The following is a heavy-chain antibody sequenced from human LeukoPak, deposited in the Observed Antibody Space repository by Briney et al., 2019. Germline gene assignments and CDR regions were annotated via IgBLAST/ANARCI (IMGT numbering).Heavy chain of an antibody. V-gene: IGHV1-69*02. CDR2: VIPFLGIT. CDR3: AAGGGNYGDYINY. D-gene: IGHD4-17*01. CDR1: GGTFSSYT. J-gene: IGHJ4*02. Sequence: ASVKVSCKASGGTFSSYTITWVRQAPGQGLEWMGRVIPFLGITNYAQKFQGRVTITADKSTSTAYMELSSLRSEDTAIYYCAAGGGNYGDYINYWGQGTLVTVSS.